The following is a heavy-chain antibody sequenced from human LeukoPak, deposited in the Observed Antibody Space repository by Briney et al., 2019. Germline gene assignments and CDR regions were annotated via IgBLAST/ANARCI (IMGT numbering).Heavy chain of an antibody. CDR2: IYYSGTT. D-gene: IGHD4-17*01. CDR3: ASTYGDYYNYYYYYMGV. CDR1: GGSISSGGSY. Sequence: SQTLSLTCTVSGGSISSGGSYWSWLRQLPGKGLEWIGYIYYSGTTYYNPSLKSRVTISVDTSKNQFSLGLSSVTAADTAVYYCASTYGDYYNYYYYYMGVWGKGTTVAVSS. V-gene: IGHV4-31*03. J-gene: IGHJ6*03.